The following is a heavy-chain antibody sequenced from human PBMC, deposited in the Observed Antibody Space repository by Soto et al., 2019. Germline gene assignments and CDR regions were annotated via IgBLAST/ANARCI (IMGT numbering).Heavy chain of an antibody. CDR2: IIPILGIA. V-gene: IGHV1-69*02. Sequence: QVQLVQSGAEVKKPGSSVKVSCKASGGTFSSYTISWVRQAPGQGLEWMGRIIPILGIANYAQKFRGRVTITADKSTSTAYMELSSLRSEDTAVYYCANTYCSSTSCYGGEIDYWGQGTLVTVSS. CDR1: GGTFSSYT. CDR3: ANTYCSSTSCYGGEIDY. D-gene: IGHD2-2*01. J-gene: IGHJ4*02.